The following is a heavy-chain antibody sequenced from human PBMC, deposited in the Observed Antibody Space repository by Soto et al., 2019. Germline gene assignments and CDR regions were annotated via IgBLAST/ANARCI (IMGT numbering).Heavy chain of an antibody. D-gene: IGHD6-19*01. CDR2: ISASGDST. V-gene: IGHV3-23*01. CDR1: GFTFALYP. Sequence: AGSLRLSCAASGFTFALYPMTLVCKTPGKGLEWVSTISASGDSTYYADSVKGRFTISRDNSKNTLHVQMNSLRADDTAVYFCAREGFSSGMAGGFDIWGQGTMVTV. CDR3: AREGFSSGMAGGFDI. J-gene: IGHJ3*02.